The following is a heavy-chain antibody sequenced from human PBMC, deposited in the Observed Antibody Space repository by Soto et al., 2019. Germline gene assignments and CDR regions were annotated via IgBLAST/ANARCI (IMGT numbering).Heavy chain of an antibody. CDR1: GGSISSYY. J-gene: IGHJ6*03. CDR3: ARVFHCSSTSCLYYYYYMDV. D-gene: IGHD2-2*01. V-gene: IGHV4-59*01. Sequence: SETLSLTCTVSGGSISSYYWSWIRQPPGKGLEWIGYIYYSGSTNYNPSLKSRVTISVDTSKNQFSLKLSSVTAADTAVYYCARVFHCSSTSCLYYYYYMDVWGEGTTVTVSS. CDR2: IYYSGST.